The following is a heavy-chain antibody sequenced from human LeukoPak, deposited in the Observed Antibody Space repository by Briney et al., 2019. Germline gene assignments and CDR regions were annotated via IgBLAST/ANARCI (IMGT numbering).Heavy chain of an antibody. J-gene: IGHJ4*02. CDR2: IWYDGSNK. D-gene: IGHD2-15*01. CDR1: GITFRSHG. CDR3: ATDRATQYFDY. Sequence: GGSLRLSCAASGITFRSHGMHWVRPAPGKGLEWVAFIWYDGSNKYYADSVKGRFTISRDNSRNTLFLQMNSLRAEDTAVYYCATDRATQYFDYWGQGTLVSVSS. V-gene: IGHV3-30*02.